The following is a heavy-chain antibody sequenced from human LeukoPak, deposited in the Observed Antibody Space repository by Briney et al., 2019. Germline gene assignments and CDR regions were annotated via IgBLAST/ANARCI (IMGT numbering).Heavy chain of an antibody. CDR3: ARDYHSTVTTALTSDAFDI. J-gene: IGHJ3*02. V-gene: IGHV1-2*02. CDR2: INPNSGGT. CDR1: GYTFTNYY. D-gene: IGHD4-17*01. Sequence: ASVKVSCKASGYTFTNYYMHWVRQAPGQGLEWMGWINPNSGGTNYAQKFQGRVTMTRDTSISTAYVELSRLRSDDTAVYYCARDYHSTVTTALTSDAFDIWGQGTMVTVSS.